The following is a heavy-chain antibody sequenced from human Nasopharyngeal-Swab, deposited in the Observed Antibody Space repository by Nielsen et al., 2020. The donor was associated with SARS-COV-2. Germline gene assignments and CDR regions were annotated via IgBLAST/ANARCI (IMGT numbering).Heavy chain of an antibody. V-gene: IGHV3-15*01. J-gene: IGHJ5*02. D-gene: IGHD2-2*01. CDR2: IKSKTDGGTT. Sequence: WIRQPPGKGLEWVGRIKSKTDGGTTDYAAPVKGRFTISRDGSKNTLYLQMNSLKTEDTAVYYCTTVRLHCSSTSCYRWFDPWGQGTLVTSPQ. CDR3: TTVRLHCSSTSCYRWFDP.